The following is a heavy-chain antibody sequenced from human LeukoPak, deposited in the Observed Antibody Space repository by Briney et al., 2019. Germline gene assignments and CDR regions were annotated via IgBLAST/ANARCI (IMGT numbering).Heavy chain of an antibody. CDR3: ARVSFDFWSGYYTWYFDY. CDR1: GFTFSSYW. V-gene: IGHV3-74*01. D-gene: IGHD3-3*01. CDR2: INSDGSST. J-gene: IGHJ4*02. Sequence: GGSLRLSCAASGFTFSSYWMHCVRQAPGKGLVWVSRINSDGSSTSYADPVKGRFTISRDNAKDTLYLQMNSRSAQDTAVYYCARVSFDFWSGYYTWYFDYWGQGTLVSVSS.